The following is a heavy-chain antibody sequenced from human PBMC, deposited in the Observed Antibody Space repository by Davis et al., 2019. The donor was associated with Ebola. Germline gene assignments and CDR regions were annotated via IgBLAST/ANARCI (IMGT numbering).Heavy chain of an antibody. J-gene: IGHJ4*02. V-gene: IGHV3-23*01. CDR2: STESEADI. Sequence: PGGSLRLSCAASGLDISSSVLYWVRQAPGKGLEWVSASTESEADITYADSVKGRSTVSSDNSMNPVYLQCNSLRVEDTAVYYCAKLAVRGNYYGSDFWGRGTLVTVSS. D-gene: IGHD3-10*01. CDR1: GLDISSSV. CDR3: AKLAVRGNYYGSDF.